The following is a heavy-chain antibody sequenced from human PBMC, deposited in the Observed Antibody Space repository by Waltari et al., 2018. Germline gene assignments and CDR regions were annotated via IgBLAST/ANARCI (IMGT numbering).Heavy chain of an antibody. Sequence: QVQLQESGPGLVKPSETLSLTCTVSGYSISSGYYWGCIRQPPGKGLEWIGSIYHSGSTYYNPSLKSRVTISVDTSKNQFSLKLSSVTAADTAVYYCAVLPPSIVATSDAFDIWGQGTMVTVSS. D-gene: IGHD5-12*01. CDR2: IYHSGST. CDR1: GYSISSGYY. CDR3: AVLPPSIVATSDAFDI. J-gene: IGHJ3*02. V-gene: IGHV4-38-2*02.